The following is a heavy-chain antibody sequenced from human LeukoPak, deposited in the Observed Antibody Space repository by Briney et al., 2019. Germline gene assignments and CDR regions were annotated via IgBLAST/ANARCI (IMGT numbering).Heavy chain of an antibody. V-gene: IGHV3-9*01. Sequence: GGSLRLSCAASGFTFSSYAMHWVRQAPGKGLEWVAGISWNSGSIGYADSVKGRFTISRDSAKTSLYLQMNSLRAEDTALYYCAKEKPSAAGWHWGQGTLVTVSS. CDR3: AKEKPSAAGWH. CDR1: GFTFSSYA. J-gene: IGHJ4*02. D-gene: IGHD6-13*01. CDR2: ISWNSGSI.